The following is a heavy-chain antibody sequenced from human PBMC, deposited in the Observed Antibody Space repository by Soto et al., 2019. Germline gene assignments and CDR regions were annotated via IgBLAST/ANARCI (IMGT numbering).Heavy chain of an antibody. CDR1: GYTFTGYY. D-gene: IGHD6-13*01. CDR3: ARGIAAAAARGMDV. CDR2: INPNSGGT. V-gene: IGHV1-2*04. Sequence: ASVKVSCKASGYTFTGYYMHWVRQAPGQRLEWMGWINPNSGGTNYAQKFRGWVTMTRDTSISTAYMELSRLRSDDTAVYYCARGIAAAAARGMDVWGQGTTVTVSS. J-gene: IGHJ6*02.